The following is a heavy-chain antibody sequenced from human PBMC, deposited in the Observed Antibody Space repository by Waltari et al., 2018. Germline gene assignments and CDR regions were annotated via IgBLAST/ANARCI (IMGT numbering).Heavy chain of an antibody. V-gene: IGHV4-39*07. CDR2: LHYIGDT. Sequence: QLQLQESGPGLVEPSETLSLTCTASVDSISNTNYYWGWIRQPQGTGLEWIGSLHYIGDTYSSSSLKSRVIISVDTSNNQFSLRLTSVTAADTAIYFCARNQRGWFDAFDIWGQGTAVTVSS. CDR3: ARNQRGWFDAFDI. J-gene: IGHJ3*02. CDR1: VDSISNTNYY. D-gene: IGHD6-19*01.